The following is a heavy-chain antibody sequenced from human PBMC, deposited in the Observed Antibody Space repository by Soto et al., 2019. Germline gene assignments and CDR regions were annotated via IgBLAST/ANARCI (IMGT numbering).Heavy chain of an antibody. CDR2: ISWNSNTI. CDR3: AKDTGPN. CDR1: GFTFDNYA. Sequence: GGSLRLSCAASGFTFDNYAMHWVRQAPGKGLEWVSGISWNSNTIAYADSVKGRFTISRDNAKNSLYLQMNSLRAQDTAFYYCAKDTGPNWGQGTLVTVSS. J-gene: IGHJ4*02. V-gene: IGHV3-9*01.